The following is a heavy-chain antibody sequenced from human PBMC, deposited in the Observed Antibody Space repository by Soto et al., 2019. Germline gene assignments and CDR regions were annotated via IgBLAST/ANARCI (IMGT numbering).Heavy chain of an antibody. CDR3: ARALKQLERRDAFDI. CDR2: IYYSGST. Sequence: SETLSLTCTVSGGSISSYYWSWIRQPPGKGLEWIGYIYYSGSTNYNPSLKSRVTISVDTSKNQFSLKLSSVTAADTAVYYCARALKQLERRDAFDIWGQRTMVTVSS. D-gene: IGHD1-1*01. CDR1: GGSISSYY. V-gene: IGHV4-59*01. J-gene: IGHJ3*02.